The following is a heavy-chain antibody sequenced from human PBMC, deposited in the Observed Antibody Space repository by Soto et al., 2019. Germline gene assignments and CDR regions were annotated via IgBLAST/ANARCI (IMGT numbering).Heavy chain of an antibody. CDR3: VNNGYYALEF. D-gene: IGHD3-22*01. CDR1: GDSISSDDW. Sequence: SETLSLTCDVSGDSISSDDWWSWVRQSPDKGLEWVGETHHSGRSNYNPSLKSRVTISADTSKNQFSLELYSVTAADTAVYYCVNNGYYALEFWGQGILVTVSS. J-gene: IGHJ4*02. CDR2: THHSGRS. V-gene: IGHV4-4*02.